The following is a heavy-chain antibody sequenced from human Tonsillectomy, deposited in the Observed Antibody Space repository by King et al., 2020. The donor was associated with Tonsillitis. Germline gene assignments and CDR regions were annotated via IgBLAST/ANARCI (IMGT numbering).Heavy chain of an antibody. CDR3: AKYYGDYGGPDY. V-gene: IGHV3-30*18. Sequence: VQLVESGGGVVQPGRSLRLSCAASGFTFSSYGMHWVRQAPGKGLEWVAGISYDGSNKYYADSVKGRFTISRDNSKNTLYLQMNSLRAEDTAVYYCAKYYGDYGGPDYWGQGTLVTVSS. CDR1: GFTFSSYG. J-gene: IGHJ4*02. CDR2: ISYDGSNK. D-gene: IGHD4-17*01.